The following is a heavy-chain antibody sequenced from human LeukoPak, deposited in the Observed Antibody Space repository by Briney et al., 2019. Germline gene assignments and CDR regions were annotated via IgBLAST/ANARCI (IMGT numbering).Heavy chain of an antibody. CDR2: ISSSGSTI. CDR3: ARPNTYYYDSSGYLY. CDR1: GFTFSDYY. D-gene: IGHD3-22*01. Sequence: GGSLRLSCAASGFTFSDYYMSWIRQAPGKGLEWVSYISSSGSTIYYADSVKGRFTISRDDAKNSLYLQMNSLRAEDTAVYYCARPNTYYYDSSGYLYWGQGTLVTVSS. V-gene: IGHV3-11*01. J-gene: IGHJ4*02.